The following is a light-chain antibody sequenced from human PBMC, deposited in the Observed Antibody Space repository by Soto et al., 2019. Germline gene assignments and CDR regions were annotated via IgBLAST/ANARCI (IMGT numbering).Light chain of an antibody. CDR2: EAS. CDR1: SNDVGTYNL. Sequence: QSALTQPASVSGSPGQSITISCTGISNDVGTYNLVSWYQHHPGKAPKLIIYEASKRPSGVPNRFSDSKSGNTASLTISGLHAEDEADYYCCSYGRSVVFGGGTKLTVL. CDR3: CSYGRSVV. V-gene: IGLV2-23*01. J-gene: IGLJ2*01.